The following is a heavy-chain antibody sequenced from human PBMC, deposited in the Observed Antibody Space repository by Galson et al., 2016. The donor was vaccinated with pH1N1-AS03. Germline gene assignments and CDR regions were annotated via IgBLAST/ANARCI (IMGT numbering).Heavy chain of an antibody. D-gene: IGHD3-16*02. Sequence: SETLSLTCTVSGGSISSSSYYWGWIRQPPGKGLEWIGEVHYSGTTSYNPSLNSRVTMSIDKSNNQFSLNLGSVTAADTAVYFCASAGYHTPGYHYWGQGALVTVSS. CDR2: VHYSGTT. V-gene: IGHV4-39*07. J-gene: IGHJ4*02. CDR1: GGSISSSSYY. CDR3: ASAGYHTPGYHY.